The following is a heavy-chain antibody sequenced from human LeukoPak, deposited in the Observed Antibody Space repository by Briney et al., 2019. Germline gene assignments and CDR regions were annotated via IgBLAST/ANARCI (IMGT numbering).Heavy chain of an antibody. V-gene: IGHV4-59*01. CDR3: ARGAQRGYSYGRIDYYYYGMDV. CDR2: IYYSGST. Sequence: SETLSLTCTVSGGSISSYYWSWIRQPPGKGQEWIGYIYYSGSTNYNPSLKSRVTISVDTSKNQFSLKLSSVTAADTAVYYCARGAQRGYSYGRIDYYYYGMDVWGQGTTVTVSS. CDR1: GGSISSYY. J-gene: IGHJ6*02. D-gene: IGHD5-18*01.